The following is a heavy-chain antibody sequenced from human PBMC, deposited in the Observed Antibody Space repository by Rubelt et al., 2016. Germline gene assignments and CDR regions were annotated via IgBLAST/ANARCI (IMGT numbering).Heavy chain of an antibody. J-gene: IGHJ5*02. CDR1: GGSFSGYY. Sequence: QVQLQQWGAGLLKPSETLSLTCAVYGGSFSGYYWSWIRQPPGKGLEWIGEINHSGSTNYNPSLKSRVTISVAESKNQFALRLSSVTDADTAVYYGARGLARAAAAPRRLWFDPWGQGTLVTVSS. CDR3: ARGLARAAAAPRRLWFDP. CDR2: INHSGST. V-gene: IGHV4-34*01. D-gene: IGHD6-13*01.